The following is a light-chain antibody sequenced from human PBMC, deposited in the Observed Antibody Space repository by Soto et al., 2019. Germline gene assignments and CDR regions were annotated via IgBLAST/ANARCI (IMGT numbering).Light chain of an antibody. CDR2: DAS. CDR1: QSVGSK. CDR3: QQYEKWPPTT. J-gene: IGKJ1*01. V-gene: IGKV3-15*01. Sequence: EILMTQSPATLAASPGERATLSCRASQSVGSKLAWYQQKPGQPPRLVMFDASIRATGVPARFSGGGSGTEFTLTISSLQSEDFALYYCQQYEKWPPTTFGQGTKVEL.